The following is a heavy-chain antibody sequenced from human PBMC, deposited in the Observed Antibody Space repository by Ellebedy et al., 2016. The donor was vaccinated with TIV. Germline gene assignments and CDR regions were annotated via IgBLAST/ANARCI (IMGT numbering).Heavy chain of an antibody. V-gene: IGHV3-33*01. D-gene: IGHD2-2*01. Sequence: PGGSLRLSCAASGFTFSHYGMHWVRQVPGKGLEWVALIWYDGNIKLYADSVRGRFTVSRDNSKNTLSLQMDSLRAEDAAVYFCARDPRVVIPAAMDYWGQGALVTVSS. CDR1: GFTFSHYG. J-gene: IGHJ4*02. CDR3: ARDPRVVIPAAMDY. CDR2: IWYDGNIK.